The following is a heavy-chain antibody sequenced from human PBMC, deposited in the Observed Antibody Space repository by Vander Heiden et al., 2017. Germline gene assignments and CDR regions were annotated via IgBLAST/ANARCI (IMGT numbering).Heavy chain of an antibody. CDR2: IWYDGSNK. J-gene: IGHJ6*02. V-gene: IGHV3-33*01. CDR3: ATIQGGYYDQYYYYYYGMDV. CDR1: GFTLSVYG. D-gene: IGHD3-22*01. Sequence: QVQLVESGGGVLQPGRYLRLSCAASGFTLSVYGLQGVRQAPGKGLEWVAVIWYDGSNKYYADSVKGRFTISRDNSQNTLYLQMNSLRAEDTAVYYCATIQGGYYDQYYYYYYGMDVWGQGTTVTVSS.